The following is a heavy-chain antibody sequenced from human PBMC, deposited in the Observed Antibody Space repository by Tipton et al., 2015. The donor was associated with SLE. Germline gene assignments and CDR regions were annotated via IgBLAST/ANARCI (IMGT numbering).Heavy chain of an antibody. CDR3: AVDYGVTHNYILDV. J-gene: IGHJ6*02. D-gene: IGHD4-17*01. CDR1: GGSISTGGYY. CDR2: MHHGGGT. Sequence: TLSLTCTVSGGSISTGGYYWGWIRQPPGKGMEWIGSMHHGGGTFCSPSLESRVTISLDTSMNQFSLKLSSVTAADTAVYYCAVDYGVTHNYILDVWGRGTTVTVSS. V-gene: IGHV4-39*07.